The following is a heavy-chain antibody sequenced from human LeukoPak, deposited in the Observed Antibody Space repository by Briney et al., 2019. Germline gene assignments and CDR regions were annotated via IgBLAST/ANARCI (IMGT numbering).Heavy chain of an antibody. J-gene: IGHJ5*01. CDR1: GYTFTNRG. Sequence: ASVKVSCKASGYTFTNRGISWVRRGPGQGLEWVGWINTYNGNTNYAHKLQGRLIMTTDTSTSKVYMNRRRPRAAATSVYSWARVHRGGWFDSWGQGTLVTVSS. V-gene: IGHV1-18*01. D-gene: IGHD3-10*01. CDR2: INTYNGNT. CDR3: ARVHRGGWFDS.